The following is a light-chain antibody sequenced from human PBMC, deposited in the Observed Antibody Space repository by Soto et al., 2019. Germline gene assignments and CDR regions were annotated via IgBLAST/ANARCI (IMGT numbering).Light chain of an antibody. CDR2: RSS. V-gene: IGKV3-20*01. J-gene: IGKJ3*01. CDR3: QQYGTKVS. CDR1: QSLSSSY. Sequence: EIVLTQSPGTLSLSPGERATLSCRASQSLSSSYLAWYQQKAGQPPRLLMFRSSDRAAGVPDRFSGSASGTEFTLTISSLEPEDFAVYYCQQYGTKVSFGPGTKVDIK.